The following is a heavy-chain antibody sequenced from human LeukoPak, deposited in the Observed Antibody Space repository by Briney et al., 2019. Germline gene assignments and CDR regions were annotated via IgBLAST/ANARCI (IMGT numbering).Heavy chain of an antibody. V-gene: IGHV1-2*06. J-gene: IGHJ4*02. Sequence: GASVKVSCKASGYTFTGYYMHWVRQAPGQGLEWMGRINPNSGGTNYAQKFQGRVTMTRDTSISTAYMELSRLSSDDTAVSYCASFFSCSGGSCYTDLLPKPIYFDYWGQGTLVTVSS. CDR2: INPNSGGT. CDR3: ASFFSCSGGSCYTDLLPKPIYFDY. D-gene: IGHD2-15*01. CDR1: GYTFTGYY.